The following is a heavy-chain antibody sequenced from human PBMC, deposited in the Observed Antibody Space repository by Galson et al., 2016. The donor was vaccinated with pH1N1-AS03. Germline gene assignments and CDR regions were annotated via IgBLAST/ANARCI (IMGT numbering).Heavy chain of an antibody. D-gene: IGHD4-23*01. Sequence: SLRLSCAASGFTFSNFAMSWVRQGPGEGLEWVSAISGDGDVTYYADSMKGRLIISRDNSKDTLYLQMSGLRAEDTAEYYCATDGTNGLLRWKYWGQGTLVTVSS. V-gene: IGHV3-23*01. J-gene: IGHJ4*02. CDR3: ATDGTNGLLRWKY. CDR2: ISGDGDVT. CDR1: GFTFSNFA.